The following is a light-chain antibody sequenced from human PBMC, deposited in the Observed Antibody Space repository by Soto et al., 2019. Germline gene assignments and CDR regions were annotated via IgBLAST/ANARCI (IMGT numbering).Light chain of an antibody. J-gene: IGLJ1*01. CDR3: SSYTTSTTYV. CDR2: DVG. V-gene: IGLV2-14*03. Sequence: QSALTQPASVSGSPGQSIAISCTGTSSDVGAYNYVSWFQQHPGKAPKLIIYDVGSRPSGVSNRFSGSKSGNTASLTISGLQAADEADYYCSSYTTSTTYVFGTGTKLTVL. CDR1: SSDVGAYNY.